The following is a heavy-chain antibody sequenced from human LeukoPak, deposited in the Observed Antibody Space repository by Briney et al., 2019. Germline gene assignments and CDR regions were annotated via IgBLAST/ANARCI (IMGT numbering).Heavy chain of an antibody. CDR1: GGSISSGGYF. J-gene: IGHJ4*02. CDR2: IYHSGST. D-gene: IGHD3-22*01. Sequence: SQTLSLTCAVSGGSISSGGYFWSWIRQPPGKGLEWIGYIYHSGSTNYNPSLKSRVTISIDRSKNHSSLRLSSVTAADTAVYYCARARMTGDYDSSGYYYFRYRGVFDYWGQGTLVIVSS. V-gene: IGHV4-30-2*01. CDR3: ARARMTGDYDSSGYYYFRYRGVFDY.